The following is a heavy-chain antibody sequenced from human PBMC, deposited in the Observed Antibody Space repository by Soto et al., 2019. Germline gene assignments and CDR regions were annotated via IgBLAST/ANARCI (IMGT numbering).Heavy chain of an antibody. V-gene: IGHV3-21*01. J-gene: IGHJ6*02. D-gene: IGHD6-6*01. CDR1: GFTFSSYS. Sequence: PGGSLRLSCAASGFTFSSYSMNWVRQAPGKGLGWVSSISSSSSYIYYADSVKGRFTISRDNAKNSLYLQMNSLGAEDTAVYYCARERIYSSSHLYYYGMDVWGQGTTVTVSS. CDR3: ARERIYSSSHLYYYGMDV. CDR2: ISSSSSYI.